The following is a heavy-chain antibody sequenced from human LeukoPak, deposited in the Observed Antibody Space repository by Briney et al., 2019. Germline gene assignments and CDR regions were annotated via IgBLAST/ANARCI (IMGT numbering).Heavy chain of an antibody. CDR2: IYYSGST. D-gene: IGHD6-6*01. Sequence: SETLSLTCTVSGGSISSYYWSWIRQPPGKGLEWIGYIYYSGSTKYNPSLKSRVTISVDASRTQFSLKLNSVTAADTAVYYCARTSIAARPDAFDIWGQGTMVTVSS. CDR1: GGSISSYY. CDR3: ARTSIAARPDAFDI. J-gene: IGHJ3*02. V-gene: IGHV4-59*01.